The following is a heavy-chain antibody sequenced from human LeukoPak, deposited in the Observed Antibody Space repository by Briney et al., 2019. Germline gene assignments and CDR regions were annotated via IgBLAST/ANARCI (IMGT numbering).Heavy chain of an antibody. CDR1: GGSFSGYY. D-gene: IGHD1-7*01. J-gene: IGHJ6*02. V-gene: IGHV4-34*01. CDR3: ASLGTTLGNYYYYGMDV. Sequence: SETLSLTCAVYGGSFSGYYWSWLRQPPGKGLEWLGEINHSGSTNYNPSLKSRVPISVDTSKNQFSLKLSSVTAADTAVYYCASLGTTLGNYYYYGMDVWGQGTTVTVSS. CDR2: INHSGST.